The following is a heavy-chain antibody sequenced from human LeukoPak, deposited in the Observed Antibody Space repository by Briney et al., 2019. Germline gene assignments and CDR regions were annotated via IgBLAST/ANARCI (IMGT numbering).Heavy chain of an antibody. CDR2: INAGNGNT. CDR3: ASYSGCYPDAFDI. Sequence: ASVKVSCKASGYTFTSYAMHWVRQAPGQRLEWMGWINAGNGNTKYSQKFQGRVTMTTDTSTSTAYMELRSLRSDDTAVYYCASYSGCYPDAFDIWGQGTMVTVSS. V-gene: IGHV1-3*01. J-gene: IGHJ3*02. CDR1: GYTFTSYA. D-gene: IGHD1-26*01.